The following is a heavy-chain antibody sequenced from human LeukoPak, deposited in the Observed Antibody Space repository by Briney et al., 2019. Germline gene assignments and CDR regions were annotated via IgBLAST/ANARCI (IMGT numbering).Heavy chain of an antibody. CDR3: AKRYYYGPAYFDY. J-gene: IGHJ4*02. CDR2: ISWNSGSI. Sequence: PGGSLRLSCAASGFTFDDYAMHWVRQAPGKGLEWVSGISWNSGSIGYADSVKGRFTISRDNSKNTLYLQMNSLRAEDTAVYYCAKRYYYGPAYFDYWGQGTLVTVSS. CDR1: GFTFDDYA. D-gene: IGHD3-10*01. V-gene: IGHV3-9*01.